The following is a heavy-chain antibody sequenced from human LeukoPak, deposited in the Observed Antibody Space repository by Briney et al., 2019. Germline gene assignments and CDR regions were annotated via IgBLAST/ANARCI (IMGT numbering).Heavy chain of an antibody. CDR3: ATGLFFQVDTAMATVPYFDY. CDR1: GYTLTELS. Sequence: APVKVSCKVSGYTLTELSMRWVRQAPGKGLEWMGGFDPEDGETIYAQKFQGRVIMTEDTSTDTAYMELSSLRSEDTAVYYCATGLFFQVDTAMATVPYFDYWGQGTLVTVSS. V-gene: IGHV1-24*01. CDR2: FDPEDGET. D-gene: IGHD5-18*01. J-gene: IGHJ4*02.